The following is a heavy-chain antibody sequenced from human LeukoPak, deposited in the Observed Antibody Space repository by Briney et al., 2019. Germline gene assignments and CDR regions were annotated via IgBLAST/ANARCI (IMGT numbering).Heavy chain of an antibody. D-gene: IGHD1-26*01. CDR3: AGANSGSYYNY. Sequence: GASVKVSCKASGYTFTGYYMHWVRQAPGQGLEWMGRINPNSGGTNYAQKFQGRVNMTRDTSISTAYMELSRLRSDDTAVYYCAGANSGSYYNYWGQGTLVTVSS. V-gene: IGHV1-2*06. CDR2: INPNSGGT. J-gene: IGHJ4*02. CDR1: GYTFTGYY.